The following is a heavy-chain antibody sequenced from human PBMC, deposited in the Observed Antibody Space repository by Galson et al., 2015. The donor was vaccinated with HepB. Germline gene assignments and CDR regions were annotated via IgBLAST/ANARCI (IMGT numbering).Heavy chain of an antibody. CDR2: INPNDGST. Sequence: SVKVSCKASGDSFTSYYMHWVRQAPGQGLEWMGIINPNDGSTNYAQKFQGRVTMTRDTSTSTVYMELSSLRSEDSAVYYCAALRIAITAKWFWYYYYYMDVWGKGTTVTVSS. J-gene: IGHJ6*03. CDR3: AALRIAITAKWFWYYYYYMDV. D-gene: IGHD6-13*01. V-gene: IGHV1-46*01. CDR1: GDSFTSYY.